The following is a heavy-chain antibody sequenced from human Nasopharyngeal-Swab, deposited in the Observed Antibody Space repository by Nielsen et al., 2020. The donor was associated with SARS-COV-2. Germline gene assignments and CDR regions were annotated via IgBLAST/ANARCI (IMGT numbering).Heavy chain of an antibody. Sequence: GGSLRLSFTVSVVSLADYDLSWFPQAPGKGLEWVGFIRSKAFAGATHYPTSVKGRFTISRDDSKSIAYLQMNSLEIEDTAFYYCSKGRSYASHTWFDSWGQGTLVTVSS. D-gene: IGHD3-16*01. J-gene: IGHJ5*01. CDR1: VVSLADYD. CDR2: IRSKAFAGAT. V-gene: IGHV3-49*03. CDR3: SKGRSYASHTWFDS.